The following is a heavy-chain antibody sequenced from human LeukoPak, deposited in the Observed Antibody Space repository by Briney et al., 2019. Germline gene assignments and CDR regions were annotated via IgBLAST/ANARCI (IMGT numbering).Heavy chain of an antibody. V-gene: IGHV4-34*01. D-gene: IGHD5-12*01. Sequence: PSETLSLTCTVSGGSISSYYWTWIRQSPGKGLEWIGEIYHSGSTNYNPSLMRRVTMSVDTSKNQFSLSLTAVTDADTALYYCARARRGYVRLDYWGQGTLVTVSS. J-gene: IGHJ4*02. CDR1: GGSISSYY. CDR2: IYHSGST. CDR3: ARARRGYVRLDY.